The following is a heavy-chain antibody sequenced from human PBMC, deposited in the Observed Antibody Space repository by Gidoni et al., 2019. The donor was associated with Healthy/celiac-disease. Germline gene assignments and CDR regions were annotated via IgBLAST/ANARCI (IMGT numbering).Heavy chain of an antibody. D-gene: IGHD3-3*01. J-gene: IGHJ4*02. CDR1: GFTFSRYA. CDR2: ISYDGSNK. V-gene: IGHV3-30-3*01. Sequence: QVQLVESGGGVVQPGRSLRLSYAASGFTFSRYAMHWVRQAPGKGLEWVAVISYDGSNKYYADSVKGRFTISRDNSKNTLYLQMNSLRAEDTAVYYCARGTYYDLWSGYYSLFDYWGQGTLVTVSS. CDR3: ARGTYYDLWSGYYSLFDY.